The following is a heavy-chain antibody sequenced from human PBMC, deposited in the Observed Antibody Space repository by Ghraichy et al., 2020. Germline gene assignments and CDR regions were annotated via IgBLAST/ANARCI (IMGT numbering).Heavy chain of an antibody. V-gene: IGHV4-59*01. D-gene: IGHD6-6*01. CDR1: GGSIRGYY. CDR2: IYYGGST. J-gene: IGHJ5*02. Sequence: SETLSLTCTVSGGSIRGYYWTWIRQPPGKRLEWIGYIYYGGSTDYNPSLKSRVTISLDSSKNQFSLKLRSVTATDTAVYFCARTPHTAARPWWFDPWGQGKLVTVSS. CDR3: ARTPHTAARPWWFDP.